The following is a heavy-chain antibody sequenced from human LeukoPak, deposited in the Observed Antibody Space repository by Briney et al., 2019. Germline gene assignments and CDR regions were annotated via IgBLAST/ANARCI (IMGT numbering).Heavy chain of an antibody. CDR1: GGSISSSNW. V-gene: IGHV4-4*02. D-gene: IGHD3-22*01. J-gene: IGHJ4*02. CDR2: IYHSGST. CDR3: ARYYYDSSGYYYDY. Sequence: SETLSLTCAVSGGSISSSNWWSWVRQPPGKGLEWIGEIYHSGSTNYNLSLKSRVTISVDKSKNQFSLKLSSVTAADTAVYYCARYYYDSSGYYYDYWGQGTLVTVSS.